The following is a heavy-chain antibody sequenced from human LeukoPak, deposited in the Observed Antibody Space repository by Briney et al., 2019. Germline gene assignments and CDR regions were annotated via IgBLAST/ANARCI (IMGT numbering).Heavy chain of an antibody. CDR1: GFTFSSYS. J-gene: IGHJ4*02. Sequence: GGSLRLSCAASGFTFSSYSMNWVRQAPGKGLEWVGRVRTKGNGYATQYAAPVKGRFTISRDDSKNTAYLQMNSLKTEDTAVYFCSSYDNSGYYYRNYWGQGTLVTVSS. V-gene: IGHV3-73*01. CDR3: SSYDNSGYYYRNY. CDR2: VRTKGNGYAT. D-gene: IGHD3-22*01.